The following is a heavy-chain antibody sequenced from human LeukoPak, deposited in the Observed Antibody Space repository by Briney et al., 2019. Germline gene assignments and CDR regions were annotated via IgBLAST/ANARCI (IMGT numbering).Heavy chain of an antibody. D-gene: IGHD5-18*01. CDR1: GFTFSSYE. V-gene: IGHV3-48*03. CDR2: ISSTGNTV. J-gene: IGHJ4*02. CDR3: ARWDDTYSYGSFSDFDY. Sequence: GGSLRLSCAASGFTFSSYEMNWVRQAPGQGLEWVAYISSTGNTVHYAGSVKGRFTISRDNAKNSLYLQMNSLRAEDTAVYYCARWDDTYSYGSFSDFDYWGQGTLVTVSS.